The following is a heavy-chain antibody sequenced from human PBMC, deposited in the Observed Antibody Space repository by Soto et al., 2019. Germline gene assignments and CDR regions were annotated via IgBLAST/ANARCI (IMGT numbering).Heavy chain of an antibody. D-gene: IGHD3-22*01. CDR2: ISGSGGST. CDR1: GFTFSSYA. J-gene: IGHJ4*02. V-gene: IGHV3-23*01. Sequence: GGSLRLSCAASGFTFSSYAMSWVRQAPGKGLEWVSAISGSGGSTYYADSVKGRFTISRDNSKNTLYLQMNSLRAEDTAVYYCAKDLVPEYYDSRGSLHDYWGQGTLVTVSS. CDR3: AKDLVPEYYDSRGSLHDY.